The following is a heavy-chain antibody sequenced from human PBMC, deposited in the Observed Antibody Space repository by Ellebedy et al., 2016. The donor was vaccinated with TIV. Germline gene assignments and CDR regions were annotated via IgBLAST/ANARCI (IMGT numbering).Heavy chain of an antibody. Sequence: SETLSLTXTVSGASIRNYYWNWIRQPPGKGLEWIGSIYYSGSTYYNPSLKSRVTISIDTSKRYFSLNLRSVTDADTAVYFCATYQGAAMVGAYDIWGQGTVVTVSS. V-gene: IGHV4-59*01. D-gene: IGHD5-18*01. CDR3: ATYQGAAMVGAYDI. CDR2: IYYSGST. CDR1: GASIRNYY. J-gene: IGHJ3*02.